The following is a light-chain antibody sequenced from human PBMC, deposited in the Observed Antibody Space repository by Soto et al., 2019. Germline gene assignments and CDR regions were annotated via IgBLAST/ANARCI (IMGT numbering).Light chain of an antibody. V-gene: IGLV2-14*03. J-gene: IGLJ2*01. CDR1: SSDIGGCYY. CDR2: DVS. CDR3: SSYTSTNTVV. Sequence: QAVVTQPASVSGSPGQSITISCTGTSSDIGGCYYVSWYQHHPGKAPKLMIYDVSNRPSGVSNRFSGSKSDNTASLAISGLQAEDEADYYCSSYTSTNTVVFGGGTKLTVL.